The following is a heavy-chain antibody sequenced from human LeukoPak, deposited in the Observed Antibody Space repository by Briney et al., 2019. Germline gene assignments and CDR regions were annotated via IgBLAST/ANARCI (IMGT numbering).Heavy chain of an antibody. CDR2: ISGSGNRT. Sequence: GGSLRLSCAASGLTFSSSAMSWVRQAPGKGLEWVSLISGSGNRTYYADSVKGRFTISRDNSKNTLYLQMNSLRAEDTAVYYCAKVLVLVSANRYYFDYWGQGTLVTVSS. J-gene: IGHJ4*02. V-gene: IGHV3-23*01. D-gene: IGHD2-15*01. CDR1: GLTFSSSA. CDR3: AKVLVLVSANRYYFDY.